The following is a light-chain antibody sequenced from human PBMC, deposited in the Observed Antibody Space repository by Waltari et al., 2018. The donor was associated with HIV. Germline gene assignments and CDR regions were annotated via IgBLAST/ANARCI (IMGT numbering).Light chain of an antibody. CDR1: SSDIAPNY. CDR2: DNH. J-gene: IGLJ1*01. V-gene: IGLV1-51*01. CDR3: GTWDTSLSAWI. Sequence: QSVLTQPPSVSATPGQKVTISCSGSSSDIAPNYVSWYQPFPVTVPKVLIYDNHKRSSGIPDRFAGSKSGTSATLDISGLQTGDEAHYYCGTWDTSLSAWIFGTGTKVTVL.